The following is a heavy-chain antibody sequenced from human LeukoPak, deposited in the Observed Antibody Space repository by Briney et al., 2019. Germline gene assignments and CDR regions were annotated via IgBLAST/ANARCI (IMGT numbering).Heavy chain of an antibody. D-gene: IGHD4-23*01. V-gene: IGHV3-74*01. CDR3: VRGNDYGGPHY. J-gene: IGHJ4*02. Sequence: GGSLRLSCAASGFTFSNYWMHWVRQAPGKGLVWVSRINSDESTTTYADSAKGRFTISRDNAKNTLFLQMNSLRAEDAAVYYCVRGNDYGGPHYWGQGTLVTVSS. CDR1: GFTFSNYW. CDR2: INSDESTT.